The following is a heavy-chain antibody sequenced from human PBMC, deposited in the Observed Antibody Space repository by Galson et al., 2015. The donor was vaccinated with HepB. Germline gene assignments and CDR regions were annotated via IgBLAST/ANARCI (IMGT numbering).Heavy chain of an antibody. CDR1: GFTFSSYA. D-gene: IGHD3-3*01. V-gene: IGHV3-30*04. CDR2: ISYDGSNK. J-gene: IGHJ4*02. CDR3: ARDRRSILRFLEWLLSDY. Sequence: SLRLSCAASGFTFSSYAMHWVRQAPGKGLEWVAVISYDGSNKYYADSVKGRFTISRDNSKNTLYLQMNSLRAEDTAVYYCARDRRSILRFLEWLLSDYWGQGTLVTVSS.